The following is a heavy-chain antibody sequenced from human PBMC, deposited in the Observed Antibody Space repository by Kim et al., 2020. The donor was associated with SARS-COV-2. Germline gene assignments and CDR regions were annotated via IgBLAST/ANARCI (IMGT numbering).Heavy chain of an antibody. V-gene: IGHV3-21*01. D-gene: IGHD6-19*01. Sequence: GSLRLSCAASGFTFSSYSMNWVRQAPGKGLEWVSSISSSSSYIYYADSVKGRSTISRDNAKNSLYLQMNSLRAEDTAVYYCARDQLSSGWSHYYYYYGMDVWGQGTTVTVSS. CDR3: ARDQLSSGWSHYYYYYGMDV. CDR2: ISSSSSYI. CDR1: GFTFSSYS. J-gene: IGHJ6*02.